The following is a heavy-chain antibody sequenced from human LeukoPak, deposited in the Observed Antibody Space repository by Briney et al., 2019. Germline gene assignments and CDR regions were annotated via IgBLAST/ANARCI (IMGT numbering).Heavy chain of an antibody. J-gene: IGHJ6*02. CDR3: ARGPGYGSSWPEYYYYYYGMDV. D-gene: IGHD6-13*01. Sequence: SETLSLTCAVYGGSFSGYYWSWIRQPPGKGMEWIGEINHSGSTNYNPSLKSRVTISVDTSKNQFSLKLSSVTAADTAVYYCARGPGYGSSWPEYYYYYYGMDVWGQGTTVTVSS. CDR1: GGSFSGYY. V-gene: IGHV4-34*01. CDR2: INHSGST.